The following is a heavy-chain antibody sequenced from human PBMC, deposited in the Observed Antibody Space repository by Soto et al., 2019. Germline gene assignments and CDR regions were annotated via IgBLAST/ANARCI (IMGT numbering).Heavy chain of an antibody. J-gene: IGHJ4*02. V-gene: IGHV3-30*18. Sequence: VQLVESGGGVVQPGRSLRLSCAASGFTFSDYAMHWVRQAPGKGLEWVAVVSHDGRNTHYADSVKGRFTISRDSSKNTVSLEMTSRRSEDTAVYYCAKGGPQWLVTSDFIYWGQGALVTVSS. D-gene: IGHD6-19*01. CDR1: GFTFSDYA. CDR3: AKGGPQWLVTSDFIY. CDR2: VSHDGRNT.